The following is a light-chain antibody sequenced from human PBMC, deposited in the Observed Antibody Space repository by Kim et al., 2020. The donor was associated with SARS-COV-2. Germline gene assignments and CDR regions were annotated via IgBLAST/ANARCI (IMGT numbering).Light chain of an antibody. CDR2: GYN. CDR3: AAWDDNLNGVG. CDR1: YSNVGRNT. J-gene: IGLJ2*01. Sequence: GPRVTIFGSGSYSNVGRNTVNWWQQLPGTAPKLLIFGYNQRPSGVPARFSASKSGTSASLAISGLQSEDEADYYCAAWDDNLNGVGFGGGTQLTVL. V-gene: IGLV1-44*01.